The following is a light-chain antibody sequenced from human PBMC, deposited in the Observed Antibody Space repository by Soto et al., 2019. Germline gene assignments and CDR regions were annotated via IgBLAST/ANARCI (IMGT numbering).Light chain of an antibody. V-gene: IGLV2-14*03. CDR3: YSHTSGTRGV. CDR2: DVG. J-gene: IGLJ2*01. CDR1: SSDVGDNRY. Sequence: QSALMQPASVSGSPGQSITISCTGTSSDVGDNRYISWYQQHPGKAPKVMIYDVGNRPSGVSNRFSGSKSGNTAALTISGHQVEDEADYYCYSHTSGTRGVFGGGTKLTVL.